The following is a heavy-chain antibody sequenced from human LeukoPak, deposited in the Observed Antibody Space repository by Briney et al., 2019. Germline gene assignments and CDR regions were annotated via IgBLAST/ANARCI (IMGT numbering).Heavy chain of an antibody. V-gene: IGHV4-4*07. J-gene: IGHJ4*02. CDR3: ARIYCGYDPVLTE. CDR1: GASMRGYH. CDR2: IYFTGSA. Sequence: SETLSLTCTVSGASMRGYHWSWIRQPAGNRLEWLGRIYFTGSAKYNPSLKSRITMSVDTSKSQFSLKLDSVTAADTAICYCARIYCGYDPVLTEWGQGTLVTVSS. D-gene: IGHD5-12*01.